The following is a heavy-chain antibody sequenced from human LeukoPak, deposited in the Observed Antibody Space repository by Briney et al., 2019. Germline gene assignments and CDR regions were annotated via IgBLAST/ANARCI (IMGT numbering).Heavy chain of an antibody. CDR2: INHSGST. V-gene: IGHV4-34*01. Sequence: PSETLSLTCAVYGGSFSGYYWSWIRQPPGKGREWIGEINHSGSTNYNPSLKSRVTISVDTSKNQFSLKLSSVTAADTAVYYCARARTRYCSSTSCYRGGYYYGMDVWGQGTTVTVSS. D-gene: IGHD2-2*01. CDR3: ARARTRYCSSTSCYRGGYYYGMDV. J-gene: IGHJ6*02. CDR1: GGSFSGYY.